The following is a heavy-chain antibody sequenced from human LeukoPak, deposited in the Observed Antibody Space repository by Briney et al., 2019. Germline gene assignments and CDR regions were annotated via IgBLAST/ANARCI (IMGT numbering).Heavy chain of an antibody. CDR2: INHSGST. CDR3: ARGKRFHYYYYYMDV. D-gene: IGHD3-3*01. Sequence: SETLSLTCAVYGGSFSGYYWSWLRQPPGKGLEWIGEINHSGSTNYNPSLKSRVTISVDTSKNQFSLKLSSVTAADTAVYYCARGKRFHYYYYYMDVWGKGTTVTVSS. CDR1: GGSFSGYY. V-gene: IGHV4-34*01. J-gene: IGHJ6*03.